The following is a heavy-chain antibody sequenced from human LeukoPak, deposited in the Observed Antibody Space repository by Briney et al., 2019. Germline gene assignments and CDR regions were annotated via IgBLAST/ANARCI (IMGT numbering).Heavy chain of an antibody. D-gene: IGHD1-26*01. J-gene: IGHJ4*02. Sequence: ASVTVSCKASGYTFTGYYMHWVRQAPGQGLEWMGWINPNSGGTNYAQKFQGRVTMTRDTSISTAYMELSRLRSDDTAVYYCARSLVGATEFDYWGQGTLVTVSS. CDR1: GYTFTGYY. CDR2: INPNSGGT. CDR3: ARSLVGATEFDY. V-gene: IGHV1-2*02.